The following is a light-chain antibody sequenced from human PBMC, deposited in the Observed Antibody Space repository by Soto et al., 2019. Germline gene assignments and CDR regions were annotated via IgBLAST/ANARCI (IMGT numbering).Light chain of an antibody. Sequence: QAVLTQPPSVSAAPGQKVTLSCSGSTSNIGNNYVSWFQQLPGTAPKLLIYDNHKRPSGIPDRFSASKSVTSATLAITGLQTGDEADYHCGTWDSNLRIGVFGGGTKLTVL. CDR3: GTWDSNLRIGV. CDR1: TSNIGNNY. V-gene: IGLV1-51*01. CDR2: DNH. J-gene: IGLJ3*02.